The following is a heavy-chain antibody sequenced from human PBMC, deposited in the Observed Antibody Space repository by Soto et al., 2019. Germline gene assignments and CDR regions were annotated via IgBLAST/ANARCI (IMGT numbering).Heavy chain of an antibody. J-gene: IGHJ6*02. V-gene: IGHV1-69*13. CDR3: ARAGYDSSGYYYYYYGMDV. CDR1: GGTISSYA. CDR2: IIPIFGTA. D-gene: IGHD3-22*01. Sequence: SVKVSCKASGGTISSYAISWVRQAPGQGLEWMGGIIPIFGTANYAQKFQGRVTITADESTSTAYMELSSLRSEDTAVYYCARAGYDSSGYYYYYYGMDVRGQGTTVTVSS.